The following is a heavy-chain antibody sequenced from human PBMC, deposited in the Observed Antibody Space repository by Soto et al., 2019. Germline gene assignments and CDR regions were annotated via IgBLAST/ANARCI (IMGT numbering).Heavy chain of an antibody. V-gene: IGHV3-30-3*01. Sequence: AGGSLRLYCAASGFTFSSYALHWVRQAPGKGLEGVAVIPYDGSNKYYADSVKGRFTISRDNSKNTLYLQMNSLRAEDTAVYYCARDRWSGYYSTYYGMDVWGQGTTVTV. CDR3: ARDRWSGYYSTYYGMDV. D-gene: IGHD3-3*01. CDR1: GFTFSSYA. J-gene: IGHJ6*02. CDR2: IPYDGSNK.